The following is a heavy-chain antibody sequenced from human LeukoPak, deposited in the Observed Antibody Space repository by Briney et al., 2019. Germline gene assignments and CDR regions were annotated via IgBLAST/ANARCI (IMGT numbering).Heavy chain of an antibody. Sequence: GGSLRLSCAASGFTFSSYAMSWVRRAPGRGLEWVPAISGSAGSTHYADSVKGRFTISRDNSKNTLYLQMNSLRAEDTAVYYCARDEGYYDSSGYYPFDYWGQGTLVTVSS. D-gene: IGHD3-22*01. CDR3: ARDEGYYDSSGYYPFDY. J-gene: IGHJ4*02. CDR2: ISGSAGST. V-gene: IGHV3-23*01. CDR1: GFTFSSYA.